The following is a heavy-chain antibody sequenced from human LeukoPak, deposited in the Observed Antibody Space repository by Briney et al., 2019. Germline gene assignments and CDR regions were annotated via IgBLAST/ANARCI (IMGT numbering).Heavy chain of an antibody. CDR2: IKSKTDGGTT. D-gene: IGHD2-21*02. CDR1: GFTFSNAW. J-gene: IGHJ6*04. CDR3: TTGLLAHYYYYGMDV. V-gene: IGHV3-15*01. Sequence: GGSLRLSCAASGFTFSNAWMSWVRQAPGKGLGWVGRIKSKTDGGTTDYAAPVKGRFTISRDDSKNTLYLQMNSLKTEDTAVYYCTTGLLAHYYYYGMDVWGKGTTVTVSS.